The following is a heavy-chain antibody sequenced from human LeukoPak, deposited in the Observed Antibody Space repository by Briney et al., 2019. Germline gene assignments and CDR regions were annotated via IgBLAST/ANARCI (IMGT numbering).Heavy chain of an antibody. CDR1: GFTFSSHS. J-gene: IGHJ6*03. D-gene: IGHD5-18*01. CDR3: ARSRGYSYGTIYYYYYMDV. CDR2: ISNSGRNT. V-gene: IGHV3-48*01. Sequence: TGGSLRLSCAASGFTFSSHSMNWVRQAPGKGLEWTSYISNSGRNTYYADSVKGRFTISRDNAKNSLYLQMNSLRAEDTAVYYCARSRGYSYGTIYYYYYMDVWGKGTTVTVSS.